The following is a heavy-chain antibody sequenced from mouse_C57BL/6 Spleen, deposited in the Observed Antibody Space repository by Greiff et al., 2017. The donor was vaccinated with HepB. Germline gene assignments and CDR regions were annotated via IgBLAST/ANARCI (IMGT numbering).Heavy chain of an antibody. Sequence: QVQLQQPGAELVRPGSSVKLSCKASGYTFTSYWMHWVKQRPIQGLEWIGNIDPSDSETHYNQKFKDKATLTVDKSSITAYMQLSSLTSEDSAVYYCARGSTVTVFAYWGQGTLVTVSA. V-gene: IGHV1-52*01. CDR1: GYTFTSYW. CDR3: ARGSTVTVFAY. J-gene: IGHJ3*01. D-gene: IGHD5-1*01. CDR2: IDPSDSET.